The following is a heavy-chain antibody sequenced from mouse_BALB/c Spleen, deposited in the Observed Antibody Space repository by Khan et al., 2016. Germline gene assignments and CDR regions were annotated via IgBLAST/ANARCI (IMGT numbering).Heavy chain of an antibody. Sequence: QVQLQQSGVELMKPGASVKISCKATGYTFRSYWIEWVKQRPGHGLEWIGEILPGSGSTNYNEKFKGKATVTAETSSNTAYMQLSSLTSEDSAVSYCASRQDYGSGPAWFAYWGQGTLVTVSA. CDR2: ILPGSGST. J-gene: IGHJ3*01. CDR3: ASRQDYGSGPAWFAY. V-gene: IGHV1-9*01. CDR1: GYTFRSYW. D-gene: IGHD1-1*01.